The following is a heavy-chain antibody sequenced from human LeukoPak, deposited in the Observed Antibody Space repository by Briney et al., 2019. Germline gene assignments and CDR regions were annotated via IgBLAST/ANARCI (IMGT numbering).Heavy chain of an antibody. D-gene: IGHD3-22*01. Sequence: PGGSLRLSCAASGFTFDDYAMHWVRQAPGKGLEWVSGISWNSGSIGYADSVKGRFTISGDNAKNSLYLQMNSLRAEDTALYYCAKDKGSSGYLYAFDIWGQGTMVTVSS. CDR3: AKDKGSSGYLYAFDI. CDR1: GFTFDDYA. J-gene: IGHJ3*02. V-gene: IGHV3-9*01. CDR2: ISWNSGSI.